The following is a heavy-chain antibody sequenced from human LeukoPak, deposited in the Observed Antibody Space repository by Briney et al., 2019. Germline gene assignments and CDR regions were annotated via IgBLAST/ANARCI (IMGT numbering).Heavy chain of an antibody. J-gene: IGHJ4*02. CDR2: IKRQAEGGTT. Sequence: PGGSLRLSCAGSGFSFSNVHMTWVRQAPGKGLEWVGRIKRQAEGGTTEYAAPVKGRFTISSDDSKDTVYLQMNSLKTEDTAVYSCATYLIPHGLVLDFWSQGTLVTVSP. V-gene: IGHV3-15*01. CDR3: ATYLIPHGLVLDF. CDR1: GFSFSNVH. D-gene: IGHD3-16*01.